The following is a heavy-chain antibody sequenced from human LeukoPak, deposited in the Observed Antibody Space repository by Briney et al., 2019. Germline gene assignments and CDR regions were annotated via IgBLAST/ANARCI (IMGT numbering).Heavy chain of an antibody. J-gene: IGHJ4*02. V-gene: IGHV3-30*02. D-gene: IGHD1-26*01. Sequence: GGSLKLSCATSAFSFNTYGMHWVRQAPGKGLQWVAFIRYNGNDQYYADSVKGRFTISRDNAKNSLYLQMNSLRAEDTAVYYCAREVRYSGSYEDYWGQGTLVTVSS. CDR2: IRYNGNDQ. CDR3: AREVRYSGSYEDY. CDR1: AFSFNTYG.